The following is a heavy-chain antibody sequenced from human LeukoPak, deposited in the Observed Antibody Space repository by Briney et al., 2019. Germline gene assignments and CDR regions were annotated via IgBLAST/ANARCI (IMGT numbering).Heavy chain of an antibody. CDR2: ISGSGGST. J-gene: IGHJ4*02. Sequence: PGGSLRLSCAASGFTFSSYAMSWVRQAPGKGLEWVSAISGSGGSTYYADSVNGRFTISRDNSKNTLYLQMNSLRAEDTAVYYYAKGLLLLWFGELDYWGQGTLVTVSS. CDR1: GFTFSSYA. V-gene: IGHV3-23*01. D-gene: IGHD3-10*01. CDR3: AKGLLLLWFGELDY.